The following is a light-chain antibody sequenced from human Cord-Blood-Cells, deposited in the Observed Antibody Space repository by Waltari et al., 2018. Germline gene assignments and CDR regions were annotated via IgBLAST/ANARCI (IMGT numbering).Light chain of an antibody. CDR3: QQSYSTPLT. CDR1: QSISSY. V-gene: IGKV1-39*01. CDR2: AAS. Sequence: DIQLTQSLSSLSASVGDRDTITCRASQSISSYLNCYQQKPGKAPKLLFYAASSLQSGVPSRFSGIGSVTDFTLTISSLQPEDFATYYCQQSYSTPLTFGGGTKVEIK. J-gene: IGKJ4*01.